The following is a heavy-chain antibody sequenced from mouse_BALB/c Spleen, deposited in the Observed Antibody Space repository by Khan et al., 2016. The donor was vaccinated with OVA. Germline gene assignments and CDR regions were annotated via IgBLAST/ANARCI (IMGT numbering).Heavy chain of an antibody. CDR3: SRRNYFGYTFAY. Sequence: QVQLKQSGAELARPGASVKLSCKASGYTFTDYYINWVKQRTGQGLEWIGEIYPGSGDTYYNERFKGKATLTVDKSSSTAYMQLSSLTTEASAVYFCSRRNYFGYTFAYWGQGTLVTVSA. D-gene: IGHD1-2*01. V-gene: IGHV1-77*01. CDR1: GYTFTDYY. J-gene: IGHJ3*01. CDR2: IYPGSGDT.